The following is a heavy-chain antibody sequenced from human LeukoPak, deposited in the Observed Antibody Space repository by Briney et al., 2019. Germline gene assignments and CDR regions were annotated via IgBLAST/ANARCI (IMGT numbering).Heavy chain of an antibody. J-gene: IGHJ5*02. CDR2: ISYSGTN. Sequence: SETLSLTCTVSVGSVTSSSYYWGWIRQPPGKGLEWIRSISYSGTNYNNPSLKSRVTISIDTSKNQFSVKLTSVTAADTAMYYCASQGSIRSWGQGILVTVSS. V-gene: IGHV4-39*01. CDR1: VGSVTSSSYY. D-gene: IGHD3-10*01. CDR3: ASQGSIRS.